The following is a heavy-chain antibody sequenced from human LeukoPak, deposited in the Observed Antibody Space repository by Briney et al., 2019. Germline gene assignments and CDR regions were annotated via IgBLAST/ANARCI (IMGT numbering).Heavy chain of an antibody. J-gene: IGHJ4*02. CDR3: ARDKWPPRGYSYGSDIDY. Sequence: KPGGSLRLSCAASGFTFSSYSMNWVRQAPGKGLEWVSSISSSSSYIYYADSVKGRFTISRDNAKNSLYLQMNSLRAEDTAVYYCARDKWPPRGYSYGSDIDYWGQGTLVTVSS. V-gene: IGHV3-21*01. CDR2: ISSSSSYI. D-gene: IGHD5-18*01. CDR1: GFTFSSYS.